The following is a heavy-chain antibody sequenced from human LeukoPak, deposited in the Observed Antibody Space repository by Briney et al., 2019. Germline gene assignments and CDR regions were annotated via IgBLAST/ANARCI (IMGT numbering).Heavy chain of an antibody. Sequence: GGSLRLSCAASGFTFSSYEMNWVRQAPGKGLEWVSYIDSSGSTIYYADSVKGRFTISRDNSKNTLYLQMNSLRAEDTAVYYCAALLWFGESWFDPWGQGTLVTVSS. CDR2: IDSSGSTI. CDR1: GFTFSSYE. D-gene: IGHD3-10*01. V-gene: IGHV3-48*03. J-gene: IGHJ5*02. CDR3: AALLWFGESWFDP.